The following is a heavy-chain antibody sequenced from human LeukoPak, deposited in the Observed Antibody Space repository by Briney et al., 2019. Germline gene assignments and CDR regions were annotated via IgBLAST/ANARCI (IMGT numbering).Heavy chain of an antibody. CDR1: GYAFTGYY. Sequence: ASVKVSCKASGYAFTGYYMHWVRQAPGQGLEWMGIINPSGGSTSYAQKFQGRVTMTRDTSTSTVYMELSSLRSEDTAVYYCARDLEYSNPGDAFDIWGQGTMVTVSS. D-gene: IGHD6-6*01. CDR3: ARDLEYSNPGDAFDI. V-gene: IGHV1-46*01. CDR2: INPSGGST. J-gene: IGHJ3*02.